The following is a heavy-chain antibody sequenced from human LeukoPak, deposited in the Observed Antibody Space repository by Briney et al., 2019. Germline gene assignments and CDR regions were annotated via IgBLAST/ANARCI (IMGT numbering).Heavy chain of an antibody. D-gene: IGHD3-3*01. CDR2: IIPILGIA. J-gene: IGHJ4*02. Sequence: GASVKVCCKASGGTFSSYAISWVRQAPGQGLEWMGRIIPILGIANYAQKFQGRVTITADKSTSTAYMELSSLRSEDTAVYYCARGSGYLNFDYWGQGTLVTVSS. CDR3: ARGSGYLNFDY. CDR1: GGTFSSYA. V-gene: IGHV1-69*04.